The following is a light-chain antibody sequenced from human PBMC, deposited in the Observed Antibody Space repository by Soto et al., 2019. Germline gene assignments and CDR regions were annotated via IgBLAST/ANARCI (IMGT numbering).Light chain of an antibody. Sequence: DIQMTQSPSSLSASVGDRVTITCRASQYISRHLNWYQQKAGKAPKLLIYAASSLQSGVPSRFSGSGSGTEFTLTISILQPEDSATYFCQQSYIPSWTFGQGTKVEIK. CDR2: AAS. CDR1: QYISRH. V-gene: IGKV1-39*01. J-gene: IGKJ1*01. CDR3: QQSYIPSWT.